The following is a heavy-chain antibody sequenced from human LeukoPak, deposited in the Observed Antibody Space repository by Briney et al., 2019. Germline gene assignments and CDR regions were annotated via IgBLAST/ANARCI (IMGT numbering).Heavy chain of an antibody. J-gene: IGHJ3*01. Sequence: PGGSLRLSCAASGFTFSDHAMHWVRQAPGKGLEWVAVISYDGSDKYHADSVKGRFTISRDNYKHTLSLQMNRLRLEDPAVYYCSNTGYWRRTSCYKPFDVWGQGAMVTVSP. V-gene: IGHV3-30*04. CDR3: SNTGYWRRTSCYKPFDV. CDR1: GFTFSDHA. D-gene: IGHD2-2*02. CDR2: ISYDGSDK.